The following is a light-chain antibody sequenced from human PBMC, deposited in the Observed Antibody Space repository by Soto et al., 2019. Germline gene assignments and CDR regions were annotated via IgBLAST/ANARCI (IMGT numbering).Light chain of an antibody. CDR1: QSVSSN. CDR2: GAS. V-gene: IGKV3-15*01. J-gene: IGKJ1*01. Sequence: EIVMTQSPATLSVSPGERATLSCRASQSVSSNLAWYQQKPGQAPRLLIYGASTRATGIPARFSGSGSGTEFTLTISTLQSEDLSVYYCQQYNNWPPWTFGQGTEV. CDR3: QQYNNWPPWT.